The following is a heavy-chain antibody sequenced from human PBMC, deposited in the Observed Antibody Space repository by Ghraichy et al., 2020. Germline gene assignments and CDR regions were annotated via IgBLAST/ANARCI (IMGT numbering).Heavy chain of an antibody. J-gene: IGHJ6*02. V-gene: IGHV3-30*02. CDR1: GFTFSSYG. Sequence: GGSLRLSCAASGFTFSSYGMHWVRQAPGKGLEWVAFIRYEGSNKYYADSVKGRFTISRDNSKNTLYLQMNSLRAEDTAVYYCAKDLIGIAAAGTGDYYYGMDVWGQGTTVTVSS. D-gene: IGHD6-13*01. CDR3: AKDLIGIAAAGTGDYYYGMDV. CDR2: IRYEGSNK.